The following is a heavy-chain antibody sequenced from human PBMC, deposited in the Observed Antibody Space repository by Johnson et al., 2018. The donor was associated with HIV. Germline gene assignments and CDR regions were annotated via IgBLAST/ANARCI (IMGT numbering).Heavy chain of an antibody. D-gene: IGHD3-22*01. Sequence: VQLVESGGGLVQPGGSLRLSCAASGFTFSSYWMHWVRQAPGKGLVWVSRINSDGSSTSYADSVKGRFTISSDNSRNALYLQMNSLRAEDTAVYYCARGLDYYDSSGFRSASFDIWGQGTMVIVSP. CDR3: ARGLDYYDSSGFRSASFDI. CDR2: INSDGSST. CDR1: GFTFSSYW. V-gene: IGHV3-74*01. J-gene: IGHJ3*02.